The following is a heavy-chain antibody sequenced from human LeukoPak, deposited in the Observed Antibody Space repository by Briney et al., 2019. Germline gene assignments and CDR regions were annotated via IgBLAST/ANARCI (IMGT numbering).Heavy chain of an antibody. CDR1: GFTFSSYA. J-gene: IGHJ4*02. CDR2: INGSGGST. Sequence: GGSLRLSCAASGFTFSSYAMSWVRQAPGKGLEWVSAINGSGGSTYYADSVKGRFTISRDNSKNTLYLQMNSLRAEDTAVYYCANLIVVVPAAEIGEDYWGQGTLVTVSS. V-gene: IGHV3-23*01. D-gene: IGHD2-2*01. CDR3: ANLIVVVPAAEIGEDY.